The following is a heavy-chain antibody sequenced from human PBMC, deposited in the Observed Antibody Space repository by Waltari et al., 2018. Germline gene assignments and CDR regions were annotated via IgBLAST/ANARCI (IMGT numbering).Heavy chain of an antibody. CDR2: IKEDGSDK. D-gene: IGHD7-27*01. CDR1: GFTFRRHW. V-gene: IGHV3-7*01. Sequence: EAPLVESGGKLVQPGGSLRLSCVASGFTFRRHWMSWVRQAPGRGLGWVATIKEDGSDKHYVDSVRGRVTISRDNANDALYVKMNSRGGEDTAVYYGATWRWGQSEFVYCGQGTLVTVSS. CDR3: ATWRWGQSEFVY. J-gene: IGHJ4*02.